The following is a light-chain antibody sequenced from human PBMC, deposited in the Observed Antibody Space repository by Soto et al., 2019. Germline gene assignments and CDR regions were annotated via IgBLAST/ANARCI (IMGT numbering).Light chain of an antibody. CDR1: SSDIGDYNY. CDR2: DVS. V-gene: IGLV2-14*01. J-gene: IGLJ2*01. Sequence: QPASVSGSPGQSITISCTGTSSDIGDYNYVSWYQQHPGKAPQLIIYDVSNRPSGVSNRFSGSKSGNTASLTISGLQAEDEADYYCSSYTSSSTLVVFGGGTKVTVL. CDR3: SSYTSSSTLVV.